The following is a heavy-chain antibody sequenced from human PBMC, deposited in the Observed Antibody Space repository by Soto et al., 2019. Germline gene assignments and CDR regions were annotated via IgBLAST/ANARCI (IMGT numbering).Heavy chain of an antibody. CDR2: IKEDGSEK. CDR1: GLTFSSSW. CDR3: ATKRYYYDTSHLGWFDP. Sequence: EVQLVESGGGLVQPGESLRLSCAASGLTFSSSWMSWVRQAPGKGLEWVATIKEDGSEKIYVDSVKGRFTISRDNAKNSLFLQMNSLRVEDTAVYYCATKRYYYDTSHLGWFDPWGQGTLVIVSS. V-gene: IGHV3-7*01. D-gene: IGHD3-22*01. J-gene: IGHJ5*02.